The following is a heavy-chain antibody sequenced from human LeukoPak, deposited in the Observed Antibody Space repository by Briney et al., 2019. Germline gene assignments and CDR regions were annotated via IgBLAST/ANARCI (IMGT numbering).Heavy chain of an antibody. V-gene: IGHV3-23*01. Sequence: PGGSLRLSCAASGFTFSSYVMSWVRQAPGKGLKWFSGISGSGGSTYYADSVKGRFTISRDNSKNTVNLQMNSLRGEDTAVYYCAKMAVAGSHNWFDPWGQGTLVTVSS. D-gene: IGHD6-19*01. J-gene: IGHJ5*02. CDR2: ISGSGGST. CDR1: GFTFSSYV. CDR3: AKMAVAGSHNWFDP.